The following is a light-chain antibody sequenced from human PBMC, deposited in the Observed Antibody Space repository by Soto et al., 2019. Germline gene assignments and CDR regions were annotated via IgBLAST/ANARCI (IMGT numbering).Light chain of an antibody. CDR1: SGHSSHA. Sequence: QPVLTQSPSASAPLGASVKLTCTLSSGHSSHAIAWHQQQPEKGPRYLMKLNSDGSHNKGDGIPDRFAGSSSGAECSLTLSSLQSDDEADSYCQTWGTGRIGGGTKLTVL. V-gene: IGLV4-69*01. CDR2: LNSDGSH. J-gene: IGLJ2*01. CDR3: QTWGTGR.